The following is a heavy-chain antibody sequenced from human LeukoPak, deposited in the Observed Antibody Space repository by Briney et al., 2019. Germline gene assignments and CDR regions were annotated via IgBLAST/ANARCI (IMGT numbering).Heavy chain of an antibody. V-gene: IGHV3-23*01. CDR2: ISGSGSGT. CDR1: GFTFSSYG. Sequence: PGGSLRLSCAASGFTFSSYGMSWVRQAPGKGLEWVSGISGSGSGTYYADSVKGRFTISRDNSKNTLHLQMNSLRAEDTAVYYCVQDPWFGEYDLWGQGTMVTVS. D-gene: IGHD3-10*01. J-gene: IGHJ3*01. CDR3: VQDPWFGEYDL.